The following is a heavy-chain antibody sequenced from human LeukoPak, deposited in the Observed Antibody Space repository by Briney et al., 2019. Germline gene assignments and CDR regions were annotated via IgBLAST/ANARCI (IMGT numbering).Heavy chain of an antibody. V-gene: IGHV4-34*01. J-gene: IGHJ6*03. D-gene: IGHD3-10*01. CDR2: INHSGRT. CDR3: ARGVGSGSYRHYYYYMDV. Sequence: SETLSLTCAVYGGSFSGYYWSWVRQPPGKGLEWVGEINHSGRTNYNPSLKSRVTISVDTSKNQFSLKLSSVTAADTAVYYCARGVGSGSYRHYYYYMDVWGKGTTVTVSS. CDR1: GGSFSGYY.